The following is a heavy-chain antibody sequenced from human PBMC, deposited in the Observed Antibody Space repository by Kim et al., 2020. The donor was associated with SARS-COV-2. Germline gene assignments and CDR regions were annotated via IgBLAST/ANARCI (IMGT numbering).Heavy chain of an antibody. Sequence: SVKVSCKASGGTFSSYAISWVRQAPGQGLEWMGGIIPIFGTANYAQKFQGRVTITADESTSTAYMELSSLRSEDTAVYYCARTSEGEVVTWVEDAFDIWGQGTMVTVSS. V-gene: IGHV1-69*13. CDR2: IIPIFGTA. CDR1: GGTFSSYA. D-gene: IGHD2-21*02. J-gene: IGHJ3*02. CDR3: ARTSEGEVVTWVEDAFDI.